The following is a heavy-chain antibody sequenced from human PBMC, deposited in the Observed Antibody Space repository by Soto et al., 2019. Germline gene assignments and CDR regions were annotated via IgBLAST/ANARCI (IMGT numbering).Heavy chain of an antibody. D-gene: IGHD6-19*01. CDR1: GYTFTSYA. Sequence: ASVEVSCKASGYTFTSYAISLLLEALGQGLEWMGWISAYNGNTTYAQKLQGRVTMTTDTSTSTAYMELRSLRSDDTAVYYCASSGRYGGGDAFDIWGQGTMVTGSS. V-gene: IGHV1-18*01. J-gene: IGHJ3*02. CDR3: ASSGRYGGGDAFDI. CDR2: ISAYNGNT.